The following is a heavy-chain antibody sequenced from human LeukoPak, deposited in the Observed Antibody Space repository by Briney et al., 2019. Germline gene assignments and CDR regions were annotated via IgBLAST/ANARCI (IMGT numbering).Heavy chain of an antibody. CDR2: IIPILGIA. D-gene: IGHD2-15*01. V-gene: IGHV1-69*04. CDR1: GGTFSSYA. CDR3: ARADCSGGSCYSDY. Sequence: SVKVSCKASGGTFSSYAISWVRQAPGQGLEWMGRIIPILGIANYAQRFQGRVTITADKSTSTAYMELSSLRSEDTAVYYCARADCSGGSCYSDYWGQGTLVTVSS. J-gene: IGHJ4*02.